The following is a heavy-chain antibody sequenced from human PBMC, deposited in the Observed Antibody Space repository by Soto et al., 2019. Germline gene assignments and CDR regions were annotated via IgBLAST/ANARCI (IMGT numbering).Heavy chain of an antibody. J-gene: IGHJ4*02. V-gene: IGHV1-69*02. CDR1: GGTFSSYT. D-gene: IGHD3-9*01. CDR3: ARSSYEILPGY. Sequence: QVQLVQSGAEVKKPGSSVKVSCKASGGTFSSYTISWVRQAPGQGLEWMGRIIPILGIANYAQKVQGRVTXNXXKPTSNAYMELSSPRSEDTAVCYCARSSYEILPGYRGQGTLVTVSS. CDR2: IIPILGIA.